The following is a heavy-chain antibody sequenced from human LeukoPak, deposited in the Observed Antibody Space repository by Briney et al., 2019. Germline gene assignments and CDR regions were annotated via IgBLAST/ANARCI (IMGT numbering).Heavy chain of an antibody. D-gene: IGHD1-26*01. J-gene: IGHJ5*02. CDR3: GRQRHRGSSFDP. Sequence: PSETLSLTCTVSGCSISSYYWTWIRQPPGKGLEWIGCINYSGSTNYYASLKNRVTILLGTSKNKFLLKLSSVTAADTTVDYCGRQRHRGSSFDPWGQGTLVTVSS. CDR1: GCSISSYY. CDR2: INYSGST. V-gene: IGHV4-59*08.